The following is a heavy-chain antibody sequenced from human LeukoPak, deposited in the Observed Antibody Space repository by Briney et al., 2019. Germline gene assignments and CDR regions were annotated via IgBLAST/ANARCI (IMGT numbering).Heavy chain of an antibody. CDR1: GFTFSSYA. D-gene: IGHD3-10*01. V-gene: IGHV3-23*01. CDR3: AKEVRGYWSFDL. J-gene: IGHJ2*01. CDR2: VSDSGGNT. Sequence: GGSLRLSCGASGFTFSSYATSWVRQAPGKGLEWVSAVSDSGGNTYYADSVKGRFTISRDNSKNTLYLQMYSLRAEDTAVYYCAKEVRGYWSFDLWGRGTLVTVSS.